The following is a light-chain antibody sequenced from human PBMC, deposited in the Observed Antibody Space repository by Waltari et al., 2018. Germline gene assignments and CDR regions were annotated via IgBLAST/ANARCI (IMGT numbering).Light chain of an antibody. CDR2: NSE. CDR3: AAWDDNLNGAV. J-gene: IGLJ2*01. CDR1: SFNDGFSS. V-gene: IGLV1-44*01. Sequence: QSVLSQPPSVSGTPGQRVSISCSGTSFNDGFSSVNWYQVLPGTAPRLLIYNSEQRPSGVPDRFPGSKSGTSASLALSGLQSEDEADYYCAAWDDNLNGAVVGGGTKLTVL.